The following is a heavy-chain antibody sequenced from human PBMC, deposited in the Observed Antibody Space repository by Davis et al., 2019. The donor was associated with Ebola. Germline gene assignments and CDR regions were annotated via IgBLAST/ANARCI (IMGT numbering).Heavy chain of an antibody. J-gene: IGHJ4*02. V-gene: IGHV3-23*01. CDR3: AKGGRGVVPAAPYFDS. Sequence: GESLKISCAASGITFSTYVLSRVRQVPGKGLEWVSIISGSGGSTYYANSVKGRFTISRDNSKNTLYLQMNNLRAEDTAVYYCAKGGRGVVPAAPYFDSWGQGTLVTVSS. D-gene: IGHD2-2*01. CDR1: GITFSTYV. CDR2: ISGSGGST.